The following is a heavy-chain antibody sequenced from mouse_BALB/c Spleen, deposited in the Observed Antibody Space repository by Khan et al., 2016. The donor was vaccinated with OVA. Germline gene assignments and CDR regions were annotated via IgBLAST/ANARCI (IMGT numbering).Heavy chain of an antibody. V-gene: IGHV9-1*02. CDR3: ASGASYRYFDV. CDR2: INTYTGEP. CDR1: GYTFTNYG. J-gene: IGHJ1*01. Sequence: QIQLVQSGPELKKPGETVKISCKASGYTFTNYGMNWVKQAPGKGLKWMGWINTYTGEPTYTDDFKGRFAFTLETSASTAYLQINNLTNEDMAVYFCASGASYRYFDVWGAGTTVTVSS.